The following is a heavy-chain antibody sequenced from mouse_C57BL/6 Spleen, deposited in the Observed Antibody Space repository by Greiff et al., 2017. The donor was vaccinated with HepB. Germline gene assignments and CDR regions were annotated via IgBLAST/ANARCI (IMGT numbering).Heavy chain of an antibody. Sequence: QVQLQQPGAELVKPGASVKLSCKASGYTFTSYWMHWVKQRPGQGLEWIGMIHPNSGSTNYNEKFKSKATLTVDKSSSTAYMQLSSLTSEDSAVYYCASADYYGSSYGENAMDYWGQGTSVTVSS. CDR3: ASADYYGSSYGENAMDY. J-gene: IGHJ4*01. V-gene: IGHV1-64*01. CDR2: IHPNSGST. D-gene: IGHD1-1*01. CDR1: GYTFTSYW.